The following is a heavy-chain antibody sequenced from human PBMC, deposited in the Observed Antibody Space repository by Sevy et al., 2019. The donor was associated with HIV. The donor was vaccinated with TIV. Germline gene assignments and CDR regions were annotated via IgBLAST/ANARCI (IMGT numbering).Heavy chain of an antibody. CDR1: GFTFSGYW. CDR2: INSDGSGT. D-gene: IGHD3-3*01. V-gene: IGHV3-74*01. Sequence: GGSLRLSCAASGFTFSGYWMHWVRQAPGKGLVWVSRINSDGSGTSYADSVKGRFTISRDNAKNTLYLQMNSLRAEDTAVYYCARDFWSAQRGMDVWGQGTTVTVSS. J-gene: IGHJ6*02. CDR3: ARDFWSAQRGMDV.